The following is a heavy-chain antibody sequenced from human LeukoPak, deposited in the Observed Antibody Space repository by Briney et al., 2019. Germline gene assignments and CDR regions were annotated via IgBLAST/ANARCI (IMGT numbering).Heavy chain of an antibody. Sequence: SETLSLICSVSGGSINSYWWSWIRQPAGKGLEFIGRIYTTGMTNYNPSLKSRVSMSVDTSKNKFSLELRSVTAADTAVYFCAGAGYTISSYRFDYWGQGALVTVSS. D-gene: IGHD3-16*02. CDR2: IYTTGMT. V-gene: IGHV4-4*07. J-gene: IGHJ4*02. CDR1: GGSINSYW. CDR3: AGAGYTISSYRFDY.